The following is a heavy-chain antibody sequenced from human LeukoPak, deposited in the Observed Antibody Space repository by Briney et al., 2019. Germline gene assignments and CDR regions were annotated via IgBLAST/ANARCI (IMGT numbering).Heavy chain of an antibody. D-gene: IGHD6-19*01. CDR3: ARERVPIAVFDH. CDR2: SWSNGYNR. J-gene: IGHJ4*02. CDR1: GFTFSANV. V-gene: IGHV3-33*01. Sequence: GGSLRLSCEASGFTFSANVMHWVRQSPVKGLEWVAASWSNGYNRSYTDSVKGRLTTSKDNSKNTLYLQMSNLRPEDTAVYYCARERVPIAVFDHWGQGTLVTVSS.